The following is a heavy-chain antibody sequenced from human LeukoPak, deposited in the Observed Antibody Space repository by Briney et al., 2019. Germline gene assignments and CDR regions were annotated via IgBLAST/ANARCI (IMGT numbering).Heavy chain of an antibody. V-gene: IGHV5-51*01. CDR1: GYSFTSYW. Sequence: GESLKISCKGSGYSFTSYWIGWVRQMPGKGLEWMGIIYPGDSDTRYSPSFQGQVTISADKSISTAYLQWSSLKASDTAMYYGARGPVYSNFPFDYWGQGTLVTVSS. D-gene: IGHD4-11*01. CDR2: IYPGDSDT. CDR3: ARGPVYSNFPFDY. J-gene: IGHJ4*02.